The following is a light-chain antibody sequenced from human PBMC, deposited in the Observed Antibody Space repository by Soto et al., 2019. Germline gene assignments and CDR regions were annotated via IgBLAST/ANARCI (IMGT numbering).Light chain of an antibody. J-gene: IGLJ1*01. Sequence: QSVLTQPPSASGTPGQRVTISCSGSSSNIGSNYVYWYQQLPGTAPKLLIYRNNQRPSGVPDRFSGSKSGTSASLAISGLRYEDEADYYCAAWDDRMSGRVFGTGTKVTVL. V-gene: IGLV1-47*01. CDR2: RNN. CDR1: SSNIGSNY. CDR3: AAWDDRMSGRV.